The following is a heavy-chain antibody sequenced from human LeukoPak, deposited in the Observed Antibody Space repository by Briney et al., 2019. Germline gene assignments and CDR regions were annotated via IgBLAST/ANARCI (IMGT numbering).Heavy chain of an antibody. Sequence: GGSLRLSCAASGFTFSSYGMSWVRQAPGKGLEWVSSISSSSSYIYYADSVKGRFTISRDNAKNSLYLQMNSLRAEDTAVYYCASEVGATYDYWGQGTLVTVSS. CDR3: ASEVGATYDY. J-gene: IGHJ4*02. CDR2: ISSSSSYI. V-gene: IGHV3-21*01. CDR1: GFTFSSYG. D-gene: IGHD1-26*01.